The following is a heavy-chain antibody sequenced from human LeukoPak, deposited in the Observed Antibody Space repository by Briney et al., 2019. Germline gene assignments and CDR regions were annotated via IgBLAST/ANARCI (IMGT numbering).Heavy chain of an antibody. V-gene: IGHV5-51*01. D-gene: IGHD7-27*01. J-gene: IGHJ3*01. CDR3: ARRRWGSVRAFDV. CDR2: IYPGDSDI. Sequence: GESLKISCKGSGYSFTSYWIGWVRQMPRKGLEWMGIIYPGDSDIRYSPSFQGQVTISVDKSISTAYLQWSSLKASDTAMYYCARRRWGSVRAFDVWGQGTMVTVSS. CDR1: GYSFTSYW.